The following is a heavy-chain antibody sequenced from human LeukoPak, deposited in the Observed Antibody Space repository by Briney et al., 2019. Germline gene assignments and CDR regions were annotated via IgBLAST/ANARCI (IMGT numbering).Heavy chain of an antibody. J-gene: IGHJ5*02. CDR2: IIPIFGTA. Sequence: SVKVSCKASGGTFSSYAISWVRQAPGQGLERMGGIIPIFGTANYAQKFQGRVTITTDESTSTAYMELSSLRSEDTAVYYCARDHTSIAAVGMNWFDPWGQGTLVSVSS. V-gene: IGHV1-69*05. CDR3: ARDHTSIAAVGMNWFDP. CDR1: GGTFSSYA. D-gene: IGHD6-13*01.